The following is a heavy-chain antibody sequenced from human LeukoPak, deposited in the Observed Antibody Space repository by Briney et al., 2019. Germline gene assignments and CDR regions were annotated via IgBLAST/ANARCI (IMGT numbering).Heavy chain of an antibody. V-gene: IGHV4-59*01. Sequence: PSETLSLTCTVSGGSISGDYWSWIRQPPEKGLEWIGFIYYSGSTRYNSSLKSRVTISVDTSQNQISLKLSSVTAADTAVYYCARYGNLDRSGSYDYWGQGTLVTVSS. CDR2: IYYSGST. D-gene: IGHD3-10*01. CDR1: GGSISGDY. J-gene: IGHJ4*02. CDR3: ARYGNLDRSGSYDY.